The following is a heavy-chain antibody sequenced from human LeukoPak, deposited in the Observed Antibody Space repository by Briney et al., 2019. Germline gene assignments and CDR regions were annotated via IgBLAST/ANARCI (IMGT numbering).Heavy chain of an antibody. D-gene: IGHD3-22*01. Sequence: PGGSLRLSCAASGFTFSTYSMGWVRQAPGKGLEWVSSISGSSSYIYYVDTAKGRFTISRDNAKNSLFLQMNSLRAEDTAVYYCASRPYDNSGYYYVWGQGTLVTVSS. V-gene: IGHV3-21*01. CDR2: ISGSSSYI. CDR3: ASRPYDNSGYYYV. J-gene: IGHJ4*02. CDR1: GFTFSTYS.